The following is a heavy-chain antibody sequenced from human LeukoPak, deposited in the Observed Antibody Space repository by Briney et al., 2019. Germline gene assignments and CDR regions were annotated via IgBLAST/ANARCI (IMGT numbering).Heavy chain of an antibody. CDR2: ISSYKSNT. CDR1: GYTFTSYG. D-gene: IGHD3-10*01. CDR3: ARDHSVGDIAWWFDP. J-gene: IGHJ5*02. Sequence: ASVKVSCKASGYTFTSYGISWVRQAPGQGLEWMGWISSYKSNTNYAQKFQGRVTMTTDTSTSTAYMELRSLRSEDTAVYYCARDHSVGDIAWWFDPWGQGTLVTVSS. V-gene: IGHV1-18*01.